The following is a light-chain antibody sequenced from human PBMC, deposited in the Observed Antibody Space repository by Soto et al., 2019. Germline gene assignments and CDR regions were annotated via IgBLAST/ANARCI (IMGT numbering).Light chain of an antibody. Sequence: DIVFTQSPVTLSFSSLERATLSSRASQGVSSYLAWYQQKPGQAPRLLIYGASNRATGIPDRFSGSGSGTDFTLTISGLQSEDSAVYFCQQYNNWPFSFGQGTRLEI. CDR1: QGVSSY. V-gene: IGKV3D-15*01. CDR2: GAS. CDR3: QQYNNWPFS. J-gene: IGKJ5*01.